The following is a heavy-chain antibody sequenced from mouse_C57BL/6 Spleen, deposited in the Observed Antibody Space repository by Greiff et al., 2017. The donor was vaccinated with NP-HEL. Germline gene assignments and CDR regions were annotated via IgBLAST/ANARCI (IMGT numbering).Heavy chain of an antibody. Sequence: QVQLQQPGAELVKPGASVKLSCKASGYTFTSYWMHWVKQRPGQGLEWIGMIHPNSGSTNYNEKFKSKATLTVDKSSITAYMQLSSLTSEDSAVYYCARKGPVACFDYWGQGTTLTVSS. CDR2: IHPNSGST. CDR1: GYTFTSYW. CDR3: ARKGPVACFDY. J-gene: IGHJ2*01. V-gene: IGHV1-64*01. D-gene: IGHD1-1*01.